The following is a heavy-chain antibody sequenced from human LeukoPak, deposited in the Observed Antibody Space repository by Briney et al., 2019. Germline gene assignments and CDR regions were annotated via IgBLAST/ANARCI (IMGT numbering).Heavy chain of an antibody. CDR1: GGSISSSSYY. V-gene: IGHV4-39*07. Sequence: PSETLSLTCTVSGGSISSSSYYWGWIRQPPGKGLEWIGGIYYSGSTYYNPSLKSRITISVDTSKNQFSLKLSSVTAADTAVYYCAREGYDILTGQRDAFDIWGQGTMVTVSS. D-gene: IGHD3-9*01. CDR2: IYYSGST. J-gene: IGHJ3*02. CDR3: AREGYDILTGQRDAFDI.